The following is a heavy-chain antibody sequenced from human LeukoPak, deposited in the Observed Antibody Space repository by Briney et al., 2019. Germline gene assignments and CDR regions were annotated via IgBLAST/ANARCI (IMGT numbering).Heavy chain of an antibody. V-gene: IGHV3-30*02. J-gene: IGHJ4*02. CDR1: GFTFSTHG. CDR2: IRYDESKE. Sequence: PGGSLRLSCAASGFTFSTHGMHWVRQSPGKGLEWVAFIRYDESKEFYADSLKGRFTVSRDNSQNTLFLQINSLRTEDTAVYYCAKALVTTLINTYQIDFWGQGTLVTVSS. D-gene: IGHD4-23*01. CDR3: AKALVTTLINTYQIDF.